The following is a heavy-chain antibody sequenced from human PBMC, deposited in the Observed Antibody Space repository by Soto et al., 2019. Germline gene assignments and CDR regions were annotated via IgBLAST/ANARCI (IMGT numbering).Heavy chain of an antibody. Sequence: LRLSCAGSGFTLSDHYIDWVRQAPGKGLEWVGRSRDKPQGYSTAYAASVKGRFTTSRDESKNSAYLQMNSLKTEDTAVYYCAKGGALRYFDWLLFPYYYYGMDVWGQGTTVTVSS. J-gene: IGHJ6*02. CDR3: AKGGALRYFDWLLFPYYYYGMDV. V-gene: IGHV3-72*01. CDR2: SRDKPQGYST. D-gene: IGHD3-9*01. CDR1: GFTLSDHY.